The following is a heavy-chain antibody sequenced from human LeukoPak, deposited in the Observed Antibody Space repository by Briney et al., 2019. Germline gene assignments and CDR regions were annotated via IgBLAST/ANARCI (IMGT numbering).Heavy chain of an antibody. Sequence: SETLSLTCTVSSGSISSSTYYWGWIRQPPGKGLEWIGSIYFSGNTFYNPSLKSRVTISVDTSKNQISLKLSSVTAADTAVYYCARRYHYGSGSYMPFHIWGQGTMVTVSS. CDR2: IYFSGNT. V-gene: IGHV4-39*01. D-gene: IGHD3-10*01. CDR3: ARRYHYGSGSYMPFHI. J-gene: IGHJ3*02. CDR1: SGSISSSTYY.